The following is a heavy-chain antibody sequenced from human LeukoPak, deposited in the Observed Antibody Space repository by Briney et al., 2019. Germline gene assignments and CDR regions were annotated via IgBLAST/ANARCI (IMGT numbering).Heavy chain of an antibody. V-gene: IGHV4-59*12. J-gene: IGHJ5*02. CDR2: IYYSGST. D-gene: IGHD3-3*01. Sequence: SETLSLTCTVSGGSISSYYWSWIRQPPGKGLEWIGYIYYSGSTNYNPSLKSRVTISVDTSKNQFSLKLSSVTAADTAVYYCARGANYDFWSGYLRTNWFDPWGQGTLVTVSS. CDR1: GGSISSYY. CDR3: ARGANYDFWSGYLRTNWFDP.